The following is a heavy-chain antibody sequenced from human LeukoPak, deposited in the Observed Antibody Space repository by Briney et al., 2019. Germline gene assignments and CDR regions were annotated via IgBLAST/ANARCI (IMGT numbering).Heavy chain of an antibody. CDR3: ARGELRYFDWLNY. D-gene: IGHD3-9*01. CDR2: INSDGSST. Sequence: PGGSLRLSCAASGFTFSSYWMHWVCQAPGKGLVWVSRINSDGSSTSYADSVKGRFTISRDNAKNTLYLQMNSLRAEDTAVYYCARGELRYFDWLNYWGQGTLVTVSS. CDR1: GFTFSSYW. V-gene: IGHV3-74*01. J-gene: IGHJ4*02.